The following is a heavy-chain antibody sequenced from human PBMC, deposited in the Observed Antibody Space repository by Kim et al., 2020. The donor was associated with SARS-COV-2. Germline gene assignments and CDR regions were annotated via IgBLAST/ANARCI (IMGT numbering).Heavy chain of an antibody. V-gene: IGHV3-9*01. CDR1: GFTFDDYA. CDR2: ISWNSGSI. J-gene: IGHJ4*02. Sequence: GGSLRLSCAASGFTFDDYAMHWVRQAPGKGLEWVSGISWNSGSIGYADSVKGRFTISRDNAKNSLYLQMNSLRAEDTALYYCAKDMGCSDPIDYWGQGTLVTVSS. CDR3: AKDMGCSDPIDY. D-gene: IGHD6-19*01.